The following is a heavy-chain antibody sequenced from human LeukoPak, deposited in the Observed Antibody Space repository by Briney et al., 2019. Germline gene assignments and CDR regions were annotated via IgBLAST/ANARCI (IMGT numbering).Heavy chain of an antibody. CDR1: GYTFTSYY. D-gene: IGHD3-9*01. Sequence: ASVKVSCKASGYTFTSYYMHWVRQAPGQGLEWMGIINPSGGSTSYAQKFQGRVTMTRDTSTSTVYMELSSLRSDDTAVYYCARFSDILTGYNYFDYWGQGTLVTVSS. CDR3: ARFSDILTGYNYFDY. CDR2: INPSGGST. V-gene: IGHV1-46*01. J-gene: IGHJ4*02.